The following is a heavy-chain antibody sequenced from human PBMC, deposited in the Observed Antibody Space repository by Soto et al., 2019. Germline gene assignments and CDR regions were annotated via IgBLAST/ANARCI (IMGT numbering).Heavy chain of an antibody. Sequence: SQTLSLTCAISGDSVSSTSAAWNWIRQSPSRGLEWLGRAFYRSKWYYDYAVSVKSRITINPDTSKNQFSLQLNSVTPEDTAVYYCSRRLKLGADYYGMDVWGQGTTVTVSS. CDR3: SRRLKLGADYYGMDV. V-gene: IGHV6-1*01. J-gene: IGHJ6*02. CDR1: GDSVSSTSAA. D-gene: IGHD1-26*01. CDR2: AFYRSKWYY.